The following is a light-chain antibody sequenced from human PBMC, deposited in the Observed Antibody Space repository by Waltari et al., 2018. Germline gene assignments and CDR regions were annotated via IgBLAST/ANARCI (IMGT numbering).Light chain of an antibody. V-gene: IGKV4-1*01. CDR2: WAS. CDR1: QSLLFTSNNKNY. Sequence: DIVMTQSPDSLAVSLGERATINCRSSQSLLFTSNNKNYLSWYQKKAGQPPRLPLYWASTRESGVPDRFSGGGSGTEFTLSISSLQAEDVAVYYCQQYYNTPLTFGGGTKVDI. J-gene: IGKJ4*01. CDR3: QQYYNTPLT.